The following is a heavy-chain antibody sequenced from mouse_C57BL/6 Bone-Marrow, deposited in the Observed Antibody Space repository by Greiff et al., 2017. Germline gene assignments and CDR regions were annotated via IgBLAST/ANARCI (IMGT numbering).Heavy chain of an antibody. Sequence: QVQLQQPGAELVMPGASVKLSCKASGYTFTSYWMHWVKQRPGQGLEWIGEIDPSDSYTNYNQKFKGKSTLTVDKSSSTAYMQLSSLTSEDSAVYYCAREDDGYYSGWFAYWGQGTLVTVSA. CDR3: AREDDGYYSGWFAY. CDR1: GYTFTSYW. J-gene: IGHJ3*01. CDR2: IDPSDSYT. D-gene: IGHD2-3*01. V-gene: IGHV1-69*01.